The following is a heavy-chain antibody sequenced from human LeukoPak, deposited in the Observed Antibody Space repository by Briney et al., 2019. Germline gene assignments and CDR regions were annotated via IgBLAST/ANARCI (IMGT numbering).Heavy chain of an antibody. CDR3: AKSVTSVTTASLDY. D-gene: IGHD4-17*01. V-gene: IGHV3-30*18. CDR1: GFTFSNYD. Sequence: GRSLRLSCAASGFTFSNYDMHWVRQAPGKGLEWVAVISYEGNNKYYADSVKGRFTISRDNSKSTLYVQMNSLRAEDTAVYYCAKSVTSVTTASLDYWGQGTLVTVSS. CDR2: ISYEGNNK. J-gene: IGHJ4*02.